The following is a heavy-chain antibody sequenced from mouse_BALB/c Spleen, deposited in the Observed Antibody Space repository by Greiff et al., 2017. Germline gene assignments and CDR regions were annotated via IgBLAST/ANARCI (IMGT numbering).Heavy chain of an antibody. J-gene: IGHJ2*01. Sequence: VQLQQPGAELVKPGASVKLSCKASGYTFTSYWMHWVKQRPGQGLEWIGEINPSNGRTNYNEKFKSKATLTVDKSSSTAYMQLSSLTSEDSAVYYGASATAGYYWGQGTTLTVSS. CDR3: ASATAGYY. D-gene: IGHD1-2*01. CDR1: GYTFTSYW. V-gene: IGHV1S81*02. CDR2: INPSNGRT.